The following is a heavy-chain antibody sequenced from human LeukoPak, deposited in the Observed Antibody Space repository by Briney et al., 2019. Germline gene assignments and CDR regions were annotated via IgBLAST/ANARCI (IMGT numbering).Heavy chain of an antibody. CDR3: AKEGYYDSSGYYKHDAFDI. V-gene: IGHV3-30*18. D-gene: IGHD3-22*01. CDR1: GFTFSSYG. CDR2: ISYDGSNK. J-gene: IGHJ3*02. Sequence: GGSLRLSCAASGFTFSSYGMHWVRQAPGKGLEWVAVISYDGSNKYYADSVKGRFTISRDNSKNTLYLQMNSLRAEDTAVYYCAKEGYYDSSGYYKHDAFDIWGQGTMVTVSS.